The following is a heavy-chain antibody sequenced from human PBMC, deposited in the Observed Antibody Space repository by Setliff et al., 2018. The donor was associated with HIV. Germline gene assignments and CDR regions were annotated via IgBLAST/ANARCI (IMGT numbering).Heavy chain of an antibody. D-gene: IGHD3-10*01. CDR3: AKDRDERWFGELLSPFTFDY. Sequence: QPGGSLRLSCAASGFTLIDHWMHWVRQVPGKGLVWVSRINNDGSITNYADSVKGRFTISRDNSKNTLYLQMNSLRAEDTAVYYCAKDRDERWFGELLSPFTFDYWGQGTLVTVSS. CDR2: INNDGSIT. CDR1: GFTLIDHW. J-gene: IGHJ4*02. V-gene: IGHV3-74*01.